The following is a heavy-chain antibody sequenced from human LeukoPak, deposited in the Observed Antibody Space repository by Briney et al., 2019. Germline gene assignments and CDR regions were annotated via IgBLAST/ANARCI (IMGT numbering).Heavy chain of an antibody. Sequence: ASVNVSCKASGYTFTGYYMHWVGRSPGPGVGAMGWFNPNSGGKNYAQKLQGRLATTKHTSSSTDYIELPRLRSDDRAVYYCARHLPKDSSSWYRGMDVWGQGTTVTVSS. D-gene: IGHD6-13*01. CDR1: GYTFTGYY. CDR3: ARHLPKDSSSWYRGMDV. J-gene: IGHJ6*02. CDR2: FNPNSGGK. V-gene: IGHV1-2*02.